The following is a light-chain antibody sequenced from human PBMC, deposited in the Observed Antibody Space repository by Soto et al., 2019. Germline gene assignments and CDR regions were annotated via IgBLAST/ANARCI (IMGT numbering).Light chain of an antibody. CDR3: ASFRSGTILV. CDR1: RGDIGDSNF. Sequence: QSVLTQPASVSGSPGQSVTISWTGARGDIGDSNFISWYQHSPGKAPRLLIYEVNNRPSGVSKRFSGSKAGNTASLTISGLLDDDEADYFCASFRSGTILVFGSGTKVTV. J-gene: IGLJ1*01. V-gene: IGLV2-14*01. CDR2: EVN.